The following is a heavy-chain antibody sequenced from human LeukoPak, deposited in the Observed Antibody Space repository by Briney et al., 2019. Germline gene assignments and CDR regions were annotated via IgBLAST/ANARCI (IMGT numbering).Heavy chain of an antibody. CDR1: GGSISSSSYY. CDR2: IYYSGST. J-gene: IGHJ3*02. CDR3: AREKLRYFDWLLYDAFDI. Sequence: SETLSLTCTVSGGSISSSSYYWGWIRQPPGKGLEWIGRIYYSGSTYCNPSLKNRVTISVATSKTQFSLKLSSVTAADTAVYYCAREKLRYFDWLLYDAFDIWGQGTMVTVSS. D-gene: IGHD3-9*01. V-gene: IGHV4-39*07.